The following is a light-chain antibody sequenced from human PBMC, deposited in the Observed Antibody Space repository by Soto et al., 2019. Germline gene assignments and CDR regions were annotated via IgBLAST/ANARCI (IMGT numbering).Light chain of an antibody. CDR3: QQRSNWLPFT. V-gene: IGKV3-11*01. CDR2: DAS. J-gene: IGKJ3*01. Sequence: EIVLTQSPATLSLSPGERATLSCRASQSLSSYLAWYQQKPGQAPRLLIYDASNRATGIPARFSGSGSGTDFTLTISSLEPEDSAVYYCQQRSNWLPFTFGPGTKVDIK. CDR1: QSLSSY.